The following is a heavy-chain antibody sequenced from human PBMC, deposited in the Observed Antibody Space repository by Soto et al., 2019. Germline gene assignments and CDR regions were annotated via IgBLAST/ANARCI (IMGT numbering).Heavy chain of an antibody. J-gene: IGHJ4*02. V-gene: IGHV1-2*02. CDR2: FNPNSGDT. CDR1: GYIFTAYS. D-gene: IGHD6-19*01. CDR3: AREASAVISLDY. Sequence: ASVKVSCKASGYIFTAYSMHWVRQAPGQRLEWVGWFNPNSGDTIYAQKFQGRVTLTRDTSISTAYMELYSLRSADTAVYYCAREASAVISLDYWGQGTLVTVSS.